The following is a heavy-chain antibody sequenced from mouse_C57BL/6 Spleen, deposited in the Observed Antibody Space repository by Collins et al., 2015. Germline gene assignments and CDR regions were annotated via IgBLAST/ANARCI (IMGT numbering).Heavy chain of an antibody. CDR2: IYWDDDK. J-gene: IGHJ4*01. CDR3: ARIPFGTVVAPYAMDY. V-gene: IGHV8-12*01. CDR1: GFSLSTSGMG. D-gene: IGHD1-1*01. Sequence: QVTLKESGPGILQPSQTLSLTCSFSGFSLSTSGMGVSWIRQPSGKGLEWLAHIYWDDDKRYNPSLKSRLTISKDTSRNQVFLKITSVDTADTATYYCARIPFGTVVAPYAMDYWGQGTSVTVSS.